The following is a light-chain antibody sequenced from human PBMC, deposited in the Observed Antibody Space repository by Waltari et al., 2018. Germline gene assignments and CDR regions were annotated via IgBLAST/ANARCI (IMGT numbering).Light chain of an antibody. CDR2: GAS. Sequence: EIVMTQSPATLSVSPGESATLSCRASQSVSSKLAWYQQKPGQAPRLLIDGASTRATVIPARFSGSGSGTDFTLTISSLQSEDFAVYYCQQYNNWPLTFGGGTKVEIK. J-gene: IGKJ4*01. CDR1: QSVSSK. CDR3: QQYNNWPLT. V-gene: IGKV3-15*01.